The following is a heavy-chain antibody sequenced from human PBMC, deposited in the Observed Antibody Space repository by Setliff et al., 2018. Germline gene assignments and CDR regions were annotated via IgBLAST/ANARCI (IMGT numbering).Heavy chain of an antibody. CDR3: ARTQGEQQLTHPYYNYYMDV. CDR1: GGSFSDHF. Sequence: SETLSLTCTVYGGSFSDHFWSWIRQPPGKGLEWIGEINHRGSTNYNPSLKRRGTISLATSKNQFSLRLTSVTAADTAAYYCARTQGEQQLTHPYYNYYMDVWGKGTTVTVSS. J-gene: IGHJ6*03. V-gene: IGHV4-34*01. D-gene: IGHD6-13*01. CDR2: INHRGST.